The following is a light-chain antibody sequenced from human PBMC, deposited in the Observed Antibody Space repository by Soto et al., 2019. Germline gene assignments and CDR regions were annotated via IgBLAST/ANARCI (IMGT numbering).Light chain of an antibody. CDR2: GSS. CDR1: QSVSTN. Sequence: EIVLTQSPATLSVSPGERATLSCSASQSVSTNLAWYQQKLGQAHRVLIYGSSSRATGVPDRFSGSGSGTGFTLTISSLQSEDSGIYYCLQDNDWPLSTFGQGTRLEI. CDR3: LQDNDWPLST. J-gene: IGKJ5*01. V-gene: IGKV3-15*01.